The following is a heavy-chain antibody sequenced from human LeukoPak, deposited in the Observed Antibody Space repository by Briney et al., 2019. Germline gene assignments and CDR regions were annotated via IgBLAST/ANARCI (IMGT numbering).Heavy chain of an antibody. CDR2: INNDGSRT. CDR1: GGSISSYYW. V-gene: IGHV3-74*01. CDR3: ATVFDY. Sequence: ETLSLTCTVSGGSISSYYWMHWVRQAPGKGLLWVSTINNDGSRTFYADSVKGRFTTSRDNAKNTVYLQMNSLRDDDTAVYYCATVFDYWGQGTLVTVSS. J-gene: IGHJ4*02.